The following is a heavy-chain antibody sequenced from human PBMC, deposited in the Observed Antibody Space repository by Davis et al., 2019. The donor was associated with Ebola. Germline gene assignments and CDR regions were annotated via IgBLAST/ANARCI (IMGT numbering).Heavy chain of an antibody. V-gene: IGHV4-38-2*02. CDR1: GYSINRGFT. J-gene: IGHJ1*01. D-gene: IGHD3-22*01. CDR3: ARAVTEYYYDSSGYYSDAEYFQH. Sequence: GSLRLSCTVSGYSINRGFTWGWIRQPPGKGLEWIGSIYHSGSTNYNPSLTCRVTISVDTSKNQFSLKLSSVTAADTAVYYCARAVTEYYYDSSGYYSDAEYFQHWGQGTLVTVSS. CDR2: IYHSGST.